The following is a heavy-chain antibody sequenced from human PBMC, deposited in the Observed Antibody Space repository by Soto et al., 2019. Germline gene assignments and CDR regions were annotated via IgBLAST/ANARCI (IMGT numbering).Heavy chain of an antibody. J-gene: IGHJ4*02. D-gene: IGHD3-3*01. Sequence: EVQLVESGGGLVQPGRSLRLSCAASGFTFDDSAMHWVRQPPGKGLEWVSGISWNSASLDYADSVKGRFTISRDNAKNSLHLQMSSLRAEDTALYYCAKDSYSDFWNSYYTGGGGFDSWGQGTLVTVSS. CDR2: ISWNSASL. CDR1: GFTFDDSA. V-gene: IGHV3-9*01. CDR3: AKDSYSDFWNSYYTGGGGFDS.